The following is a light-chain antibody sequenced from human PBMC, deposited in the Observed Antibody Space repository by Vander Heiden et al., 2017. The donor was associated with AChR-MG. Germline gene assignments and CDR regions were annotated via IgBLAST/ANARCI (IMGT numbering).Light chain of an antibody. J-gene: IGKJ1*01. CDR2: AAS. Sequence: DIQMTQSPSSLSASVGDRVTITCRASQSIGSYFNWYQQKPGKAPKLLIYAASSLQSGVPSRVSGSGSGTDFTLTISSLQPEDFATYYCQQSYSTPRTFGQGTKVEIK. V-gene: IGKV1-39*01. CDR1: QSIGSY. CDR3: QQSYSTPRT.